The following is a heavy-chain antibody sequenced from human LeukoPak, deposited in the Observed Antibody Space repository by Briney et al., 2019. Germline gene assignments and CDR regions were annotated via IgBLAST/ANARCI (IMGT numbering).Heavy chain of an antibody. Sequence: SETLSLTCTVSGGSISSYYWSWIRQPPGKGLEWIGYIYYSGSTNYNPSLKSRVTISVDTSKNQFSLKLSSVTAADTAVYYCARDLGSWNSHYYYGMDVWGQGTTVTVSS. V-gene: IGHV4-59*01. CDR1: GGSISSYY. J-gene: IGHJ6*02. CDR3: ARDLGSWNSHYYYGMDV. D-gene: IGHD1/OR15-1a*01. CDR2: IYYSGST.